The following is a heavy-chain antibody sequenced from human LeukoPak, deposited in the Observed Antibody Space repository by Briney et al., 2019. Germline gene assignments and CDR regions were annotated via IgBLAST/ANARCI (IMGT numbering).Heavy chain of an antibody. D-gene: IGHD1-14*01. CDR1: GVSFSGYY. Sequence: SETPSLTCAVYGVSFSGYYWSWIRQPPGKGLEWIGDIYYSGSTNYNPSLKSRLTISVDTSKNQFSLKLSSVTAADTAVYYCARLGGKRDVDSFYNAMDVWGQGTTVTVSS. CDR3: ARLGGKRDVDSFYNAMDV. CDR2: IYYSGST. J-gene: IGHJ6*02. V-gene: IGHV4-59*03.